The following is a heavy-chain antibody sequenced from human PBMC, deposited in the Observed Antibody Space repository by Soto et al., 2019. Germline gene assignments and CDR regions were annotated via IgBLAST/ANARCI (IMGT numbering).Heavy chain of an antibody. D-gene: IGHD1-26*01. V-gene: IGHV3-23*01. CDR3: ARRGSGSYYDY. Sequence: EVQLLESGGGLVKPGGSLRLSCAASGFTFSSYAMRWVRQAPVKGLEWVSASTYYADSVKGRFTISRDNSKNTLYLQMNSLRAEDTAVYYCARRGSGSYYDYWGQGTLVTVSS. J-gene: IGHJ4*02. CDR1: GFTFSSYA. CDR2: ST.